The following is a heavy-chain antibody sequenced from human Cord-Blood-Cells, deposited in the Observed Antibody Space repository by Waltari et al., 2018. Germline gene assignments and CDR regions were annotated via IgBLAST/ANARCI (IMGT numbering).Heavy chain of an antibody. Sequence: QVQLQQWGAGLLKPSETLSLTCAVYGGSFSGYYWSWIRQHPGKGLEWIGEINHSGSTNYNPSLKSRVTISGDTSKNQFSLKLSSVTAADTAVYYCARLLYGSGSYYFDYWGQGTLVTISS. CDR3: ARLLYGSGSYYFDY. J-gene: IGHJ4*02. D-gene: IGHD3-10*01. CDR2: INHSGST. CDR1: GGSFSGYY. V-gene: IGHV4-34*01.